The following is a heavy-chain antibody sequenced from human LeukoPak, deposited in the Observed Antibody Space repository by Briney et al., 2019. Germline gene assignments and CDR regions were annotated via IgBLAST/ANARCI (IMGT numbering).Heavy chain of an antibody. J-gene: IGHJ5*02. CDR3: TKEGLPSGSSWSAWFDP. CDR2: IANDGKTT. V-gene: IGHV3-30*18. Sequence: PGGTLRLSCAGSGFSFSSYDMSWVRQAPGKGLEWVAVIANDGKTTYYADSVKGRFTISRDNSKNTLYLQMNSLRPEDTAVYYCTKEGLPSGSSWSAWFDPWGQGTLVTVSS. CDR1: GFSFSSYD. D-gene: IGHD3-10*01.